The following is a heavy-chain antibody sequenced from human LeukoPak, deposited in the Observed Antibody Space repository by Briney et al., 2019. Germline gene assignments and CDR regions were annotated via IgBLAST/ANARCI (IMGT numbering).Heavy chain of an antibody. CDR3: ASPAGGSGWSLVY. CDR1: GFTLGGYW. CDR2: IKYDGSQK. J-gene: IGHJ4*02. D-gene: IGHD6-19*01. Sequence: PGGSLRLACAASGFTLGGYWMTWLRQAPGKGLEWVANIKYDGSQKYYVDSVKGRFTISRDNAKSSLYLQMNSLNAEDTAVYYCASPAGGSGWSLVYWGQGTLVTVSS. V-gene: IGHV3-7*02.